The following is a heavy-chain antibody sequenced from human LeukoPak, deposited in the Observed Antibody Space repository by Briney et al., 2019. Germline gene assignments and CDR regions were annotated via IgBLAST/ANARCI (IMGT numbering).Heavy chain of an antibody. CDR2: IYYSGST. CDR3: ARSSGPRVDYAFDI. D-gene: IGHD6-19*01. V-gene: IGHV4-59*01. Sequence: PSETLSLTCTVSGGSISSYYWSWIRQPPGKGLEWIGYIYYSGSTNYNPSLKSRVTISVDTSKNQFSLKLSSVTAADTAVHYCARSSGPRVDYAFDIWGQGTMVTVSS. J-gene: IGHJ3*02. CDR1: GGSISSYY.